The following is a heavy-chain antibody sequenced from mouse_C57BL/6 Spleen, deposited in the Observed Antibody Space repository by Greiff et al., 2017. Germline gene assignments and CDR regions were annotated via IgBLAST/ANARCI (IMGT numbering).Heavy chain of an antibody. CDR3: ARAGSSSYAMDY. V-gene: IGHV3-6*01. Sequence: EVKLMESGPGLVKPSQSLSLTCSVTGYSITSGYYWNWIRQFPGNKLEWMGYISYDGSNNYNPSLKNRISITRDTSKNQFFLKLNSVTTEDTATYYCARAGSSSYAMDYWGQGTSVTVSS. J-gene: IGHJ4*01. CDR1: GYSITSGYY. CDR2: ISYDGSN. D-gene: IGHD1-1*01.